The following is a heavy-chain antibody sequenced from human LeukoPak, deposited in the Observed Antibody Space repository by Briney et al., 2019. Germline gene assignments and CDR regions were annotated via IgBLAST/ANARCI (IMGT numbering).Heavy chain of an antibody. V-gene: IGHV3-48*02. CDR1: GFTFSSYS. Sequence: GGSLRLSCAASGFTFSSYSMNWVRQAPGKGLEWVSYISSSSSNTYYADSVKGRFTISRDNAKNSLYLQVNSLRDEDTAVYYCARDYYGSGSSIDYWGQGTLVTISS. CDR3: ARDYYGSGSSIDY. D-gene: IGHD3-10*01. J-gene: IGHJ4*02. CDR2: ISSSSSNT.